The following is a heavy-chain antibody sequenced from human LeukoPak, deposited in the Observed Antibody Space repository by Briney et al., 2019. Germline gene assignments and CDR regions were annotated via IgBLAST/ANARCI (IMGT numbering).Heavy chain of an antibody. J-gene: IGHJ3*02. D-gene: IGHD3-3*01. V-gene: IGHV4-30-2*01. Sequence: SQTLSLTCTVSGGSISSGGYYWSWIRQPPGKGLEWIGYIYYSGSTYYNPSLKSRVTISVDRSNNQFSLKLSSVTAADTAVYYCARDRIFGVVNAFDIWGQGTMVTVSS. CDR3: ARDRIFGVVNAFDI. CDR1: GGSISSGGYY. CDR2: IYYSGST.